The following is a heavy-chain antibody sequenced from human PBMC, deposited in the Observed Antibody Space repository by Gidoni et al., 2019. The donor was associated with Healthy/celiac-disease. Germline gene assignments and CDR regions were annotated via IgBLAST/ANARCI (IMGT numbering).Heavy chain of an antibody. CDR1: GFPFSSYS. D-gene: IGHD4-17*01. CDR2: ISSSSSYI. V-gene: IGHV3-21*01. Sequence: EVQLVESGGGLVKPGGCLRLPCAAYGFPFSSYSMNWVRQAPGKGLEWVSSISSSSSYIYYADSVKGRFTISRDNAKNSLYLQMNSLRAEDTAVYYCARGEGGDYYFDYWGQGTLVTVSS. J-gene: IGHJ4*02. CDR3: ARGEGGDYYFDY.